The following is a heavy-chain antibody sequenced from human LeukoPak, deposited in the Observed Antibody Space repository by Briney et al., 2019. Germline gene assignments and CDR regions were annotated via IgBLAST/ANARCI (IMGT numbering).Heavy chain of an antibody. J-gene: IGHJ4*02. CDR2: IYYSGST. V-gene: IGHV4-39*07. Sequence: SETLSLTCTASGGSISSSSYYWGWIRQPPGKGLEWIGSIYYSGSTYYNPSLKSRVTISVDTSKNQFSLKLSSVTAADTAVYYCARADSSGYVSSDCWGQGTLVTVSS. D-gene: IGHD3-22*01. CDR1: GGSISSSSYY. CDR3: ARADSSGYVSSDC.